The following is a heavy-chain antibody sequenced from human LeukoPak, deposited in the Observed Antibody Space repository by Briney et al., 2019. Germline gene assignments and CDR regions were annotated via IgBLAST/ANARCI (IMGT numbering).Heavy chain of an antibody. Sequence: GGSLRLSCAASGFTFSSYGMHWVRQAPGKGLEWVAVISYDGSNKYYADSVKGRFTISRDNSKNTLYLQMNSLRAEDTAVYYCAKDSSGWTFDYWGQGTLVTVSS. J-gene: IGHJ4*02. V-gene: IGHV3-30*18. D-gene: IGHD6-19*01. CDR3: AKDSSGWTFDY. CDR2: ISYDGSNK. CDR1: GFTFSSYG.